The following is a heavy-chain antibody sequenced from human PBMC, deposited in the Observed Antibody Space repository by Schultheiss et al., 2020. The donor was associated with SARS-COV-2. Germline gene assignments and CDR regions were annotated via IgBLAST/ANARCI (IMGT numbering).Heavy chain of an antibody. J-gene: IGHJ6*03. Sequence: SETLSLTCAVYGGSFSGYYWSWIRQPPGKGLEWIGEINHSGSTNYNPSLKSRVTISVDTSKIQFSLKLSSVTAADTAVYYCARGGLGGIAARRVYYYYYMDVWGKGTTVTVSS. V-gene: IGHV4-34*01. CDR2: INHSGST. CDR1: GGSFSGYY. CDR3: ARGGLGGIAARRVYYYYYMDV. D-gene: IGHD6-6*01.